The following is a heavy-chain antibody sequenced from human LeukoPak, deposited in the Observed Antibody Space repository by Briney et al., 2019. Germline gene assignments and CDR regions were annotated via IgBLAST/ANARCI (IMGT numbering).Heavy chain of an antibody. CDR1: GFTFSSYG. CDR3: AKGLYDFWSGYSSNGMDV. CDR2: IWYDGSNK. Sequence: RGSLRLSCAASGFTFSSYGMHWVRQAPGKGLEWVAVIWYDGSNKYYADSVKGRFTISRDNSKNTLYLQMNSLRAEDTAVYYCAKGLYDFWSGYSSNGMDVWGQGTTVTVSS. J-gene: IGHJ6*02. V-gene: IGHV3-30*02. D-gene: IGHD3-3*01.